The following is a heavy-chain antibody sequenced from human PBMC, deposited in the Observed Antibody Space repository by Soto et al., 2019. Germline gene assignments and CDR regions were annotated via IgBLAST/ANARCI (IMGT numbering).Heavy chain of an antibody. D-gene: IGHD3-10*01. CDR3: ARGLSGTGGYYFDY. Sequence: HPGGSLRLSCAASGFTFSSYDMHWVRQATGKGLEWVSAIGTAGDTYYPGSVKGRFTISRENAKNSLYLQMNSLRAGDTAVYYCARGLSGTGGYYFDYWGQGTLVTVSS. CDR2: IGTAGDT. V-gene: IGHV3-13*04. CDR1: GFTFSSYD. J-gene: IGHJ4*02.